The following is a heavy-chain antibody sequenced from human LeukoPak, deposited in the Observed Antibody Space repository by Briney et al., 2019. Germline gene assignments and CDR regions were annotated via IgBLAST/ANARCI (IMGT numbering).Heavy chain of an antibody. J-gene: IGHJ5*02. CDR2: ISAYNGNT. CDR1: GYTFTSYG. Sequence: ASVKVSCKASGYTFTSYGISWVRQAPGQGLEWMGWISAYNGNTNYAQKLQGRVTMTTDTSTSTAYMELRSLRSDDTAVYYCARSPYSSSLFNWFDPWGQGTLVTLSS. CDR3: ARSPYSSSLFNWFDP. D-gene: IGHD6-13*01. V-gene: IGHV1-18*01.